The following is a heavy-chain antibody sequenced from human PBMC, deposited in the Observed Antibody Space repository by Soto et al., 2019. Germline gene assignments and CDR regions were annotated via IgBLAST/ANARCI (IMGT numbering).Heavy chain of an antibody. D-gene: IGHD2-2*01. CDR2: ISAYNGNT. Sequence: ASVKVSCKASGYTFTSYGISWVRQDPVQGLEWMGWISAYNGNTNYAQNFQGRVTMTTDTSTSTAYMELRSLSSDDTAIYYCARDTSFASASGYNCIDSWGQGTLVTVS. V-gene: IGHV1-18*01. J-gene: IGHJ5*01. CDR1: GYTFTSYG. CDR3: ARDTSFASASGYNCIDS.